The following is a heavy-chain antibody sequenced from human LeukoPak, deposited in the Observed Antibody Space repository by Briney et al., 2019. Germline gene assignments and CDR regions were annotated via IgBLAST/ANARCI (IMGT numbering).Heavy chain of an antibody. CDR2: IYHTGST. CDR1: GGSISSYY. D-gene: IGHD2-2*01. CDR3: VRESRQLSYFDY. V-gene: IGHV4-59*01. Sequence: SETLSLTCTVSGGSISSYYWTWIRQPPGKGPVWVGYIYHTGSTNYNPSLKSRITISVGTSKNQFSLKLSSVTAADTAVYYCVRESRQLSYFDYWGQGTLVTVSS. J-gene: IGHJ4*02.